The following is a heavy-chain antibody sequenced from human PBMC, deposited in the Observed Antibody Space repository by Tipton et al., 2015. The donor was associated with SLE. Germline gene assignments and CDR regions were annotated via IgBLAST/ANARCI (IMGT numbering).Heavy chain of an antibody. CDR1: GFTFNTYW. J-gene: IGHJ4*02. CDR3: AREASLSY. V-gene: IGHV3-23*01. D-gene: IGHD6-6*01. Sequence: SLRLSCAASGFTFNTYWMHWVRQAPGKGLMWVSSVSWNSGDSTHYADSMKGRFTISRDNSKNMLYLQMNSLRADDTAVYYCAREASLSYWGQGTLVTVTS. CDR2: VSWNSGDST.